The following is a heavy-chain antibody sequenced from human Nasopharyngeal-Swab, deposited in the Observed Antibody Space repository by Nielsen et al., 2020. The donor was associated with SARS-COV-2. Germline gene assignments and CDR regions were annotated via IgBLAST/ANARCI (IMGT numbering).Heavy chain of an antibody. CDR3: ARHSTTVTTVYYYGMDV. CDR1: GYSFTTYW. Sequence: GESLKISCKGSGYSFTTYWIVWVRQMPGKGLEWMGIIYPGDSDTRYSPSFQGQVTISADKSISTAYLQWSSLKASDTAMYYCARHSTTVTTVYYYGMDVWGQGTTVTVSS. V-gene: IGHV5-51*01. D-gene: IGHD4-17*01. CDR2: IYPGDSDT. J-gene: IGHJ6*02.